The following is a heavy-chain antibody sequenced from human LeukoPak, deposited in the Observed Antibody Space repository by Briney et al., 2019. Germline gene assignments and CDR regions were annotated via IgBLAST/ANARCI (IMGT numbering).Heavy chain of an antibody. J-gene: IGHJ4*02. Sequence: GGSLRLSCAASGFTFSTYWMHWVRQAPGKGLEWVSVIYSGGSTYYADSVKGRFTISRDNSKNTLYLQMNSLRAEDTAVYYCASPYYYGSGSYYYWGQGTLVTVSS. CDR2: IYSGGST. CDR3: ASPYYYGSGSYYY. CDR1: GFTFSTYW. D-gene: IGHD3-10*01. V-gene: IGHV3-53*01.